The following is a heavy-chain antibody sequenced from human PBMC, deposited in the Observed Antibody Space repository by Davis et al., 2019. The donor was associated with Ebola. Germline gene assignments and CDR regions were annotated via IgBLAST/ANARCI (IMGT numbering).Heavy chain of an antibody. Sequence: PGGSLRLSCAASGFTFSDYYMNWVRQAPGKGLEWVSYISSSSSTKYYADSVKGRFTISRDNAKNSLYLQMNSLRAEDTAVYYCARAGRMTPDIWGLGTMVTVSS. CDR1: GFTFSDYY. J-gene: IGHJ3*02. D-gene: IGHD2-15*01. V-gene: IGHV3-11*01. CDR3: ARAGRMTPDI. CDR2: ISSSSSTK.